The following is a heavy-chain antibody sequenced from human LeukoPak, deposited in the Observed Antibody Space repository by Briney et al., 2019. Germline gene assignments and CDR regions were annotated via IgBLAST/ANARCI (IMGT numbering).Heavy chain of an antibody. V-gene: IGHV4-59*08. CDR1: GGSISSYY. CDR2: IYYSGST. D-gene: IGHD3-3*01. J-gene: IGHJ4*02. CDR3: ARHHYDFWSGYPYYFDY. Sequence: TSETLSLTCTVSGGSISSYYWSWIRQPPGKGLEWIGYIYYSGSTNYNPSLKSRVTISVDTSKNQFSLKLSSVTAADTAVYYCARHHYDFWSGYPYYFDYWGQGTLVTVSS.